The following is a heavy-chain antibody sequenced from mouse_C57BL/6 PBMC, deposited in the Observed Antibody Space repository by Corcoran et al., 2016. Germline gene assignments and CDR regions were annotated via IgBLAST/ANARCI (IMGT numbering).Heavy chain of an antibody. CDR2: FYPGSGSI. CDR3: ARHEDGYDYFDY. Sequence: QVQLQQSGAELVPLGALVKLSCKASGYNFTEYSIHWVKQRSGQGLEWLGWFYPGSGSIKYNEKFKDKATLTAAKSSSTVYMELSRLTSEDSAVYFCARHEDGYDYFDYWGQGTTLTVSP. V-gene: IGHV1-62-2*01. CDR1: GYNFTEYS. J-gene: IGHJ2*01. D-gene: IGHD2-2*01.